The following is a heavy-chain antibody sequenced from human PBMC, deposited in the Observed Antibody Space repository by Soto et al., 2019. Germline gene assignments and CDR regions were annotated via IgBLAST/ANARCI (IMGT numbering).Heavy chain of an antibody. CDR2: ISWNSGSI. Sequence: EVQLVESGGGLVQPGRSLRLSCAASGFTFDDYAMHWVRQAPGKGLEWVSGISWNSGSIGYADSVKGRFTISRDNAKNSLYLQMKSLRAEDTALYYCAKSPSYYGDFDYWGQGTLVTVSS. J-gene: IGHJ4*02. D-gene: IGHD4-17*01. V-gene: IGHV3-9*01. CDR3: AKSPSYYGDFDY. CDR1: GFTFDDYA.